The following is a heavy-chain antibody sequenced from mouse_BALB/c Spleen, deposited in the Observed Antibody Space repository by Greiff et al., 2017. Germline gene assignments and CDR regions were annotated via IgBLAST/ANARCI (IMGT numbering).Heavy chain of an antibody. Sequence: EVKLQESGPGLVKPSQSLSLTCTVTGYSITSDYAWNWIRQFQGTKLEWMGYISYSGSTSSNPSLKSRISITRDTSKNQFFLQLNSVTTEDTATYYCARRPLYYYCSSYVGKNYFDDWGQGTTLTVSS. CDR1: GYSITSDYA. D-gene: IGHD1-1*01. CDR2: ISYSGST. CDR3: ARRPLYYYCSSYVGKNYFDD. J-gene: IGHJ2*01. V-gene: IGHV3-2*02.